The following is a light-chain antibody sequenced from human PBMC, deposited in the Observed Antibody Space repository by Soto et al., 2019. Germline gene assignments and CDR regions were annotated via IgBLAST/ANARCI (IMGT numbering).Light chain of an antibody. J-gene: IGKJ3*01. CDR2: GAS. CDR3: QQYASSPFS. Sequence: EIALTQSPATLPLSPGERATLSCGASQSGSSSYLAWYQQKPGLAPRLLIYGASSKATGIPNRFSGSGSGTDFTLTISSLEPEDFAVYYCQQYASSPFSFGPGTKVYIK. CDR1: QSGSSSY. V-gene: IGKV3D-20*01.